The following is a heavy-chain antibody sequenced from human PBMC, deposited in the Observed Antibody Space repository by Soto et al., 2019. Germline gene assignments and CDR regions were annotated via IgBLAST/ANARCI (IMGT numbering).Heavy chain of an antibody. CDR2: IKQDGSEK. J-gene: IGHJ6*02. V-gene: IGHV3-7*05. CDR1: GFTFSSYW. Sequence: GGSLRLSCAASGFTFSSYWMSWVRQAPGKGLEWVANIKQDGSEKYYVDSVKGRFTISRDNAKNSLYLQMNSLRAEDTAVYYCARDSPPITMVRGVMKYGMDVWGQGTTVTVSS. D-gene: IGHD3-10*01. CDR3: ARDSPPITMVRGVMKYGMDV.